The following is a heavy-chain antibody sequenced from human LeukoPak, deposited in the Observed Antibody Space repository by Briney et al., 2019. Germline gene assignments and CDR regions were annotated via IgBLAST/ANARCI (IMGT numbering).Heavy chain of an antibody. D-gene: IGHD6-13*01. V-gene: IGHV3-49*04. CDR3: ARDRRGYTSCWYDS. CDR1: GFTFSSYE. J-gene: IGHJ5*01. CDR2: IRSRAYGGAS. Sequence: PGGSLRLSCAASGFTFSSYEMNWVRQAPGKGLEWVGLIRSRAYGGASQYAASVKDRFSISRDDSKNIAYLQMNSLEIDDTAMYYCARDRRGYTSCWYDSWGQGTLVTVSS.